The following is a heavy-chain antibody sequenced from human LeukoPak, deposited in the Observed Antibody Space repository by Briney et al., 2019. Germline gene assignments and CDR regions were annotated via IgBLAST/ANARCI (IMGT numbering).Heavy chain of an antibody. CDR1: GLTFSSHW. J-gene: IGHJ4*02. D-gene: IGHD1-26*01. CDR2: IKHDGSEE. V-gene: IGHV3-7*01. Sequence: GGSLRLSCAASGLTFSSHWMSWVRQAPGKGLEWVANIKHDGSEEYYVDSLKGRFTISRDNAKNSLYLQMNSRRAEDTAVYYCARVVPGLGKAWDYFDYWGQGTLVTVSS. CDR3: ARVVPGLGKAWDYFDY.